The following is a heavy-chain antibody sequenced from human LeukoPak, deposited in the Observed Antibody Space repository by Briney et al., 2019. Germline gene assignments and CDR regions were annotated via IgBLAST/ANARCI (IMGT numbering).Heavy chain of an antibody. V-gene: IGHV3-64*01. CDR2: ISSNGGST. J-gene: IGHJ4*02. CDR1: GFTFSSYG. Sequence: GGSLRLSCAASGFTFSSYGMHWVRQAPGKGLEYVSAISSNGGSTYYANSVKGRFTISRDNSKNTLYLQMGSLRAEDMAVYYCARDGIVGAHDYWGQGTLVTVSS. CDR3: ARDGIVGAHDY. D-gene: IGHD1-26*01.